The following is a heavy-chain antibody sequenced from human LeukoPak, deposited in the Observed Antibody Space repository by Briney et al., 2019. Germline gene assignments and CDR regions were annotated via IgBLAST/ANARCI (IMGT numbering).Heavy chain of an antibody. CDR3: ARHGKQLATYAFDI. V-gene: IGHV4-59*08. CDR1: GGSISNYY. J-gene: IGHJ3*02. CDR2: IYYSGST. D-gene: IGHD6-13*01. Sequence: SETLSLTCTVSGGSISNYYWSWIRQSPGKGLEWIGYIYYSGSTNYNPSLKSRVAISVDTSKNQFSLKLSSVTAADTAVYYCARHGKQLATYAFDIWGQGTMVTVST.